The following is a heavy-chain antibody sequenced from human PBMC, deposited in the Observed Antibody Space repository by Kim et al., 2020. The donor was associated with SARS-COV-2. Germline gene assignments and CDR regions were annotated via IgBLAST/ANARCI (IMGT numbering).Heavy chain of an antibody. CDR3: AKQVGIRRQNFDY. Sequence: GGSLRLSCAASGLSFSSYAVRWVRQAPGEGLEWVAPISADGGLKYYADSVKGRFIISRDNSKNSLYLQMNSLRPEDTAFYYCAKQVGIRRQNFDYWGQGT. CDR2: ISADGGLK. D-gene: IGHD1-26*01. J-gene: IGHJ4*02. CDR1: GLSFSSYA. V-gene: IGHV3-30*18.